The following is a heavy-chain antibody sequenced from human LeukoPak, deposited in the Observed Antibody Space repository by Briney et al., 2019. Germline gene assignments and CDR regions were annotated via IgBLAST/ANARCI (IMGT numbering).Heavy chain of an antibody. CDR2: IYHGGST. D-gene: IGHD2-2*02. Sequence: SGTLSLTCAVSGGSISSSNWWSWVRQPPGKGLEWIGEIYHGGSTNYNPSLESRVTISVDKSKNQFSLKLSSVTAADTAVYYCARDTHCSSTSCYTPDAFDIWGQGTMVTVSS. V-gene: IGHV4-4*02. CDR3: ARDTHCSSTSCYTPDAFDI. J-gene: IGHJ3*02. CDR1: GGSISSSNW.